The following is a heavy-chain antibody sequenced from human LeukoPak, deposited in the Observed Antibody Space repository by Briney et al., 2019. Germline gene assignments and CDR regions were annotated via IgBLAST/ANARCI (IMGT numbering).Heavy chain of an antibody. J-gene: IGHJ4*02. V-gene: IGHV3-30*02. CDR1: EFTFSSYG. Sequence: GGSLRLSCAASEFTFSSYGMHWVRQAPGKGLEWVAFIRYDGSNKYYADSVKGRFTISRDNSKNTLYLQMNSLRAEDTAVYYCAKVGATSEDYWGQGTLVTVTS. CDR2: IRYDGSNK. D-gene: IGHD1-26*01. CDR3: AKVGATSEDY.